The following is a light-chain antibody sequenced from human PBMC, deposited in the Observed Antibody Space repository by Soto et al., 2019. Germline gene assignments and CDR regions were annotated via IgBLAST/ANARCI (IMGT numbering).Light chain of an antibody. J-gene: IGKJ5*01. CDR1: QSISSW. V-gene: IGKV1-5*01. CDR3: QQYNSYSIT. CDR2: DAS. Sequence: DIQMTQSPSTLSASVGDRLTITWRASQSISSWLAWYQQKTGKAPKLLIYDASSLESGVPSRFRGSGSGTEFTLTISRLQADDFETYYCQQYNSYSITFGQGTRLEIK.